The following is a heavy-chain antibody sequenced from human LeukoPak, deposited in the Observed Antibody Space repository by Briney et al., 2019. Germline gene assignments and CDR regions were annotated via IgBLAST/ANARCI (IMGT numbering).Heavy chain of an antibody. J-gene: IGHJ4*02. Sequence: GGSLRLSCAASGFTFSTYWMSWVRQAPGRGPEWVANINEDGTKKYPVDSVKGRFTISRDNAKNSLYLQMNSLRAEDTAVYYCARLPLTAREHFDYWGQGTLVTVSS. V-gene: IGHV3-7*05. CDR1: GFTFSTYW. D-gene: IGHD1-1*01. CDR3: ARLPLTAREHFDY. CDR2: INEDGTKK.